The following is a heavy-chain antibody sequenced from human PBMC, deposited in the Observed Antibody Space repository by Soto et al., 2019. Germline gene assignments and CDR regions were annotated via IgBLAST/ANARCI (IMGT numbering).Heavy chain of an antibody. CDR1: GYRFTIYG. J-gene: IGHJ6*02. D-gene: IGHD3-22*01. V-gene: IGHV1-18*01. Sequence: QAQLVQSGPEVKKPGASVKVSCKASGYRFTIYGISWVRQAPGQGLEWLGWISAYDDNTKYAQTLQGRVSMSTDTSTNTAYMELRSLRSDDTAMYYCARGGYYDSSGSRNYHYYGMNVWGQGTTVTVSS. CDR2: ISAYDDNT. CDR3: ARGGYYDSSGSRNYHYYGMNV.